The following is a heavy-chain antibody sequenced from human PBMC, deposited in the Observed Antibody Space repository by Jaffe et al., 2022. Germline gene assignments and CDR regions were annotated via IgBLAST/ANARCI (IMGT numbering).Heavy chain of an antibody. CDR2: LQYDGNKD. D-gene: IGHD3-10*01. V-gene: IGHV3-30*02. Sequence: QVHLVQSGGGVVQPGGSLRLSCAASGFIITTYGMHWVRQTPGKGLEWVAYLQYDGNKDFYADSVKGRFTISKDNSKNTLYLQMNSLRTEDTAVFYCANGASQGPVSSEVIPFACWGQGTLVTVSS. J-gene: IGHJ4*02. CDR1: GFIITTYG. CDR3: ANGASQGPVSSEVIPFAC.